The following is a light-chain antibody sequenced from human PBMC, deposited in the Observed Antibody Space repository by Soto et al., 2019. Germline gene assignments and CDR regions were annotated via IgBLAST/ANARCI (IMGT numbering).Light chain of an antibody. V-gene: IGLV2-8*01. Sequence: QSVLTQPPSASGSPGQSVTISCTGTNSDVGGYNYVSWYQQHPGKAPKLMIYEVSKRPSGVPDRFSGSKSGNTASLTVSGLQAEDEADYYCSSYAGSNTPYVFGTGTKVTVL. CDR3: SSYAGSNTPYV. CDR1: NSDVGGYNY. CDR2: EVS. J-gene: IGLJ1*01.